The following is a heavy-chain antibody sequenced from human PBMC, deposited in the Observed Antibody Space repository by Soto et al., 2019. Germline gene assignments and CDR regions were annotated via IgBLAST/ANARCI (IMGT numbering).Heavy chain of an antibody. CDR2: INAGNGNT. CDR1: GYNFTSYV. V-gene: IGHV1-3*01. D-gene: IGHD4-17*01. J-gene: IGHJ6*02. CDR3: ARTVGYYYGMDV. Sequence: QVQLVQSGAEVKKPWASVKVSCKTSGYNFTSYVMHWVRKAPGQRIEWMGWINAGNGNTKYSQKFQGRVTITRDTSASTAYMELSSLRSEDTAVYYCARTVGYYYGMDVWGQGTTVTVSS.